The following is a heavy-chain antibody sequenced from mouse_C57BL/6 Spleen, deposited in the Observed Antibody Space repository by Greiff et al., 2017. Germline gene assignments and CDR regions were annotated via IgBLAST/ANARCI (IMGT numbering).Heavy chain of an antibody. CDR3: ARHRIYYYPKDYAMDY. D-gene: IGHD1-1*01. J-gene: IGHJ4*01. CDR1: GFTFSSYT. CDR2: ISGGGGNT. V-gene: IGHV5-9*01. Sequence: EVQVVESGGGLVKPGGSLKLSCAASGFTFSSYTMSWVRQTPEKRLEWVATISGGGGNTYYPDSVKGRFTISRDNAKNTLYLQMSSLRSEDTALYYCARHRIYYYPKDYAMDYWGQGTSVTVSS.